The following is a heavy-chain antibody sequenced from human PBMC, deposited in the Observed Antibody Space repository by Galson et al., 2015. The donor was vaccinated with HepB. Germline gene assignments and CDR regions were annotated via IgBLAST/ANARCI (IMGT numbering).Heavy chain of an antibody. V-gene: IGHV3-66*01. J-gene: IGHJ4*02. CDR3: ASLEQGPASDDY. CDR1: GFTVISNY. Sequence: SLRLSCAGSGFTVISNYMSWVRQAPGKGLEWVSIIYNGGSTYYADSVKGRFTISRDNSKNTLYLQMNNLRADDTAVYYCASLEQGPASDDYWGQGTLVTVSS. CDR2: IYNGGST.